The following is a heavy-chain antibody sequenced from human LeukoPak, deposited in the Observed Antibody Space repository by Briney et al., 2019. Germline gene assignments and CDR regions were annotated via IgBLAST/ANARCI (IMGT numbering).Heavy chain of an antibody. CDR2: ISAYNGNT. Sequence: ASVKVSCKASGYTFSIYGFSWVRQAPGQGLEWMGWISAYNGNTNYAQKLQGRVTMTTDTSTSTAYMELRSLRSDDTAVYYCARGASMEFYFDYWGQGTLVTVSS. J-gene: IGHJ4*02. D-gene: IGHD2/OR15-2a*01. CDR1: GYTFSIYG. V-gene: IGHV1-18*01. CDR3: ARGASMEFYFDY.